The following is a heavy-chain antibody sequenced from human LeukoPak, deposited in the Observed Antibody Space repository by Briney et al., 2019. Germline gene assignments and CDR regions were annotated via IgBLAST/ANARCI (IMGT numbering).Heavy chain of an antibody. CDR2: INPNSGGT. D-gene: IGHD1-26*01. V-gene: IGHV1-2*02. Sequence: ASVKVSCKASGYTFTGYYMHWVRQAPGQGLEWMGWINPNSGGTNYAQKFQGRVTMTRDTSISTAYMELSRLRSDDTAVCYCARAGRGSYNSAFDYWGQGTLVTVSS. CDR1: GYTFTGYY. J-gene: IGHJ4*02. CDR3: ARAGRGSYNSAFDY.